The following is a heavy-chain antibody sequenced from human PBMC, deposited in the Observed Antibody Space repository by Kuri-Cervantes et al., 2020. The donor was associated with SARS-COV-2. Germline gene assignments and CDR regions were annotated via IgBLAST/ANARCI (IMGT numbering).Heavy chain of an antibody. CDR1: GYTFASYS. J-gene: IGHJ5*02. V-gene: IGHV1-3*01. Sequence: ASVKVSCKASGYTFASYSIHWMRQAPGQRLEWLGWINAGNDDTQSSQKFQGRVTMTTDTSTSTAYMELRSLRSDDAAVYYCARRYSGSYGSYWFDPWGQGTLVTVSS. CDR3: ARRYSGSYGSYWFDP. D-gene: IGHD1-26*01. CDR2: INAGNDDT.